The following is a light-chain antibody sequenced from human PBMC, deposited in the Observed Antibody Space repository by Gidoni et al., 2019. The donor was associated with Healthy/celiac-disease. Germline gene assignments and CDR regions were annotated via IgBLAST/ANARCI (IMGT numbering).Light chain of an antibody. J-gene: IGKJ5*01. V-gene: IGKV1-9*01. CDR1: QGISSY. Sequence: DLQLTQSPSFLSASVGDRFTITCLASQGISSYLAWYQQKPGKAPKLLIYAASTLQSGVPSRFSGSGSGTEFTITISSLQAEDFATYYCKQLNSYPWITFGQGTRLEIK. CDR3: KQLNSYPWIT. CDR2: AAS.